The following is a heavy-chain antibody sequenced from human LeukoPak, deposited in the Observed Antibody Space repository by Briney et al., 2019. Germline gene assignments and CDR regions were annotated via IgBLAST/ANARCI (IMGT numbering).Heavy chain of an antibody. V-gene: IGHV3-20*04. Sequence: GGSLRLSCAASGFTFDDYGMNWVRQAPGKGLQWVSGINWNGGSTGYADSVKGRFTISRDNAKNSLYLQMHSLRAEGTALYYCARVYELREEDYYYYYMDVWGKGTTVTVSS. J-gene: IGHJ6*03. CDR2: INWNGGST. CDR1: GFTFDDYG. CDR3: ARVYELREEDYYYYYMDV. D-gene: IGHD5/OR15-5a*01.